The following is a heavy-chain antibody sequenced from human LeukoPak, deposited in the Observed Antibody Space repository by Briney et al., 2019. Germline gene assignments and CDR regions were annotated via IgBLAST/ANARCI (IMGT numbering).Heavy chain of an antibody. CDR1: GGSFSGYY. Sequence: PSETLSLTCAVYGGSFSGYYWSWIRQPPGKGLEWIGEINHSGSTNYNPSLKSRVTISVDTSKNQFSLKLSSVTAADTAVYYCARVDLGGGYGMDVWGQGTTVTVPS. D-gene: IGHD3-16*01. J-gene: IGHJ6*02. CDR3: ARVDLGGGYGMDV. CDR2: INHSGST. V-gene: IGHV4-34*01.